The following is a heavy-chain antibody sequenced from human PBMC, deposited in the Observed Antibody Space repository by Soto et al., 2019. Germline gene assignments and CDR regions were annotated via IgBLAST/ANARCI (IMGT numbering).Heavy chain of an antibody. J-gene: IGHJ4*02. CDR1: GFTFSSYS. V-gene: IGHV3-21*01. CDR2: ISSSSSDI. D-gene: IGHD6-13*01. CDR3: ARDTEQPPYYFDH. Sequence: GALRLSCAATGFTFSSYSLNWVRQAPGEGLEWVSSISSSSSDIYYADSVKGRFTISRDNAKNSLYLQMNSLRAEDTAVYYCARDTEQPPYYFDHWGQGTLVTVSS.